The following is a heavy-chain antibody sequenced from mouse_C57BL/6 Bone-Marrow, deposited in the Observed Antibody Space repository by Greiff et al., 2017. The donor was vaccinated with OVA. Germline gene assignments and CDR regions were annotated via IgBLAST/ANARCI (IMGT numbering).Heavy chain of an antibody. D-gene: IGHD4-1*01. CDR3: VSATGYAMDY. CDR1: GFSFNTYA. J-gene: IGHJ4*01. CDR2: IRSKSNNYAT. V-gene: IGHV10-1*01. Sequence: EVNVVESGGGLVQPKGSLKLSCAASGFSFNTYAMNWVRQAPGKGLEWVARIRSKSNNYATYYADSVKDSFTISRDDSESMLYLQMNNLKTEDTAMYYCVSATGYAMDYWGQGTSVTVSS.